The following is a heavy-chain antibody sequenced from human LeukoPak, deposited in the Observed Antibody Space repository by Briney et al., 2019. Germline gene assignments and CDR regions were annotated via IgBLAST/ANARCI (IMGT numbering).Heavy chain of an antibody. V-gene: IGHV3-15*01. D-gene: IGHD5-24*01. CDR1: GFTFSSHA. CDR2: IKSKTDGGTT. Sequence: GGSLRLSCVVSGFTFSSHAMTWVRQAPGKGLEWVGRIKSKTDGGTTDYAAPVKGRFTISRDDSKNTLYLQMNSLKTEDTAVYYCTTDGRWLQPFDYWGQGTLVTVSS. CDR3: TTDGRWLQPFDY. J-gene: IGHJ4*02.